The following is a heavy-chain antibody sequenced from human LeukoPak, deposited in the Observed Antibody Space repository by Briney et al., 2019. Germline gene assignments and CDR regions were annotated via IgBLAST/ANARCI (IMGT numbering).Heavy chain of an antibody. CDR2: ISSDGTKI. J-gene: IGHJ4*02. CDR3: ARGETGYSSDWYSGIDY. V-gene: IGHV3-30*04. Sequence: GRSLRLSCAASGFGFNNYALHWVRQAPGKGLEWVAVISSDGTKIYYADSVRGRSTISRDNSRNTLYLQMKNLRAEETAVYYCARGETGYSSDWYSGIDYWGQGTLVTVSS. CDR1: GFGFNNYA. D-gene: IGHD6-13*01.